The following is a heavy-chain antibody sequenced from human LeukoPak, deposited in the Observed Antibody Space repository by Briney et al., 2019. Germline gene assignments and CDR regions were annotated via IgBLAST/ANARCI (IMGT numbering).Heavy chain of an antibody. CDR2: INPNSGGT. J-gene: IGHJ4*02. CDR1: GYTFTGYY. Sequence: ASVKVSCKASGYTFTGYYMHWVRQAPGQGLEWMGWINPNSGGTNYAQKFQGRVTMTRDTSISTAYMELSRLRSDDTAVYYCARYVYYDSSGYYPYYFDYWGQGTLVTVSS. CDR3: ARYVYYDSSGYYPYYFDY. V-gene: IGHV1-2*02. D-gene: IGHD3-22*01.